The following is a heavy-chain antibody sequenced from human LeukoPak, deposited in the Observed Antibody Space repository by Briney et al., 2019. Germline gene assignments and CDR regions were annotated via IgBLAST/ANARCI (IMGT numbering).Heavy chain of an antibody. D-gene: IGHD5-18*01. Sequence: SVTVSCKASGGTFSSYAISWVRQAPGQGLEWMGRIIPILGIANYAQKFQGRVTITADKSTSTAYMELSSLRSEDTAVYYCARGSGYSYGSLGYWGQGTLVTVSS. CDR3: ARGSGYSYGSLGY. V-gene: IGHV1-69*04. CDR2: IIPILGIA. J-gene: IGHJ4*02. CDR1: GGTFSSYA.